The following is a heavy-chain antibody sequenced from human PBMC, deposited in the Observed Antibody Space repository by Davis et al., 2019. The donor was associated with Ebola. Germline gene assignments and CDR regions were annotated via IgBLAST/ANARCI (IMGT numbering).Heavy chain of an antibody. D-gene: IGHD3-16*01. V-gene: IGHV3-7*03. Sequence: PGGSLRLSCAASGFSFSSHWMSWVRQALGKGLEWVANIRQDGSEKHYVDSMKGRFTISRDNAKNSLYLQMNSLRAEDTAVYYCAREAVWRFDPWGQGTLVTVSS. J-gene: IGHJ5*02. CDR2: IRQDGSEK. CDR3: AREAVWRFDP. CDR1: GFSFSSHW.